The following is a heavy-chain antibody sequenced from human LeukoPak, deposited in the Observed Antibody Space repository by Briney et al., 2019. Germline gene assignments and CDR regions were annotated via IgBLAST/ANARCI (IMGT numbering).Heavy chain of an antibody. Sequence: ASVKVSCKASGYTFTSYDINWVRQATGQGLEWMGWMNPNSGNTGYAQKFQGRVTMTRNTSISTAYMELSSLRSEDTAVYYCAKDRSSSYPDIFDYWGQGTLVTVSS. CDR1: GYTFTSYD. V-gene: IGHV1-8*01. CDR3: AKDRSSSYPDIFDY. D-gene: IGHD6-13*01. CDR2: MNPNSGNT. J-gene: IGHJ4*02.